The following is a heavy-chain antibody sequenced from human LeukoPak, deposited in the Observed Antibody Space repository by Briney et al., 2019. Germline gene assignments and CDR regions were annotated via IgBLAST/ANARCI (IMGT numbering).Heavy chain of an antibody. D-gene: IGHD3-16*01. Sequence: GGSLRLSCAASGFTFSSYAMNWVRQAPGKGLEWLSYINSNSDDMYYADSVEGRFTVSRDNAKNSLYLQMNNLRAEDTAVYYCARAEETTWGIDPWGQGTLVTVSS. CDR3: ARAEETTWGIDP. J-gene: IGHJ5*02. CDR1: GFTFSSYA. V-gene: IGHV3-48*01. CDR2: INSNSDDM.